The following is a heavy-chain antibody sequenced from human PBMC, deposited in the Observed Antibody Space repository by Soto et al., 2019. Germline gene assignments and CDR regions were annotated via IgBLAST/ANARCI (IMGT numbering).Heavy chain of an antibody. Sequence: QVQLVQSGAEVRKPGSSVKVSCEASGVSFNHYVISWLRQAPGQGLEWLGGIIRNYEAANYAQKFRGRLTITADKATNTAYMELNSLRPEDTATYYCARYWNAGTLYGAFDIWGQGTTVIVS. J-gene: IGHJ3*02. CDR3: ARYWNAGTLYGAFDI. V-gene: IGHV1-69*06. D-gene: IGHD4-17*01. CDR2: IIRNYEAA. CDR1: GVSFNHYV.